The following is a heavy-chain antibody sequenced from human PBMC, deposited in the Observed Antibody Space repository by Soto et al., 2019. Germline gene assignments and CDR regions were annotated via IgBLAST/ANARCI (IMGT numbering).Heavy chain of an antibody. CDR3: AKDFGRGQLLGFDS. J-gene: IGHJ4*01. V-gene: IGHV3-43*01. Sequence: PRGSLRLSCAASGFSICDYSMHWVRQAPGKGLEWVSLISWNGDRTYYGDSVKGRFTISRDSSNNSLYLQMNSLRIEDSALYYCAKDFGRGQLLGFDSWGHGTLVTVSS. D-gene: IGHD1-26*01. CDR2: ISWNGDRT. CDR1: GFSICDYS.